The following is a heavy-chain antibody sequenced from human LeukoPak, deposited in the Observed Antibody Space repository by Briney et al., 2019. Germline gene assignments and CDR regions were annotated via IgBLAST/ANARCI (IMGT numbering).Heavy chain of an antibody. V-gene: IGHV4-4*07. J-gene: IGHJ4*02. D-gene: IGHD3-10*01. CDR2: VHTSGTT. CDR1: GVSISSYH. CDR3: ARDEYYYGSGSQLDY. Sequence: PSETLSLTCTVSGVSISSYHWSWIRQPAGKGLEWIGRVHTSGTTNYNPSLKSRVTMSVDTSKNQFSLKLSSVTAADTAVYYCARDEYYYGSGSQLDYWGQGTLVTVSS.